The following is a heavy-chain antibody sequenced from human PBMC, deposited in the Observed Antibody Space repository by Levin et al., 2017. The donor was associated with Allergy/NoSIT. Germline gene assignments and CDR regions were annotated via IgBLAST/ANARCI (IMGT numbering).Heavy chain of an antibody. Sequence: SLLLSFSASGFTFSSYAMSWVRQAPGPFLSFFSSLLFLFFLPYYADSVKGRFTISRDNSKNTLYLQMNSLRAEDTAVYYCAKDPKRMGRGVAYYFDYWGQGTLVTVSS. V-gene: IGHV3-23*01. D-gene: IGHD3-10*01. CDR3: AKDPKRMGRGVAYYFDY. CDR1: GFTFSSYA. J-gene: IGHJ4*02. CDR2: LLFLFFLP.